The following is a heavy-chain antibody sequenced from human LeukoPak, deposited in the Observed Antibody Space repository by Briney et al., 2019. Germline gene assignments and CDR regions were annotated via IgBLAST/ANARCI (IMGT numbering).Heavy chain of an antibody. J-gene: IGHJ4*02. CDR3: ARRTAATYHFDY. V-gene: IGHV3-23*01. CDR1: GFSFSSYA. Sequence: GGSLRLSCAASGFSFSSYAMTWARQAPVKGLEWVSAISGDGTRTYYADSVKGRFTISRDNSKNTLYLEMSSLRVEDTAIYYCARRTAATYHFDYWGQGTLVTVSS. D-gene: IGHD6-25*01. CDR2: ISGDGTRT.